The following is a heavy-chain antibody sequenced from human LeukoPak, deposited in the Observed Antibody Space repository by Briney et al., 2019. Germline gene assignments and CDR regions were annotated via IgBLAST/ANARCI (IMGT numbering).Heavy chain of an antibody. CDR2: INHSGST. Sequence: SETLSLTCAVYGGSFSGYYWSWIRQPPGKGLEWIGEINHSGSTNYNPSLTSRVTISLDTSKNQLSLTLTSVTAADAAAYYCAGALGAFDIWGQRTMVTVS. CDR1: GGSFSGYY. CDR3: AGALGAFDI. V-gene: IGHV4-34*01. J-gene: IGHJ3*02.